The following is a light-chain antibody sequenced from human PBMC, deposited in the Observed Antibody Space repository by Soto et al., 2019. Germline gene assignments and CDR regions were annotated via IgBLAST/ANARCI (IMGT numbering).Light chain of an antibody. V-gene: IGKV1-27*01. CDR2: GAS. CDR3: QRYDDTPLT. J-gene: IGKJ4*01. Sequence: DIQITQSPSSLSASVGDRVTMTCRESQDISIYLVWYQQQPGEVPKLLIYGASTLHAGVPSRFSASGSGTDLTLTPSSMQPEDVGSYYCQRYDDTPLTFGGGTKVDMK. CDR1: QDISIY.